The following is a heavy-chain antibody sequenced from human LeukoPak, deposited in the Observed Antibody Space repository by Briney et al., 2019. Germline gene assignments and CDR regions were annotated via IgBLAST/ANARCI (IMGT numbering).Heavy chain of an antibody. Sequence: SETLSLTCAVYGGSFRGYYWSWIRQPPGKGLEWIGEINHSGSTNNNPSLKRRVTISVATSKNQFSLKLSSVTAADTAVYYCARRRGYDILSGYYRRYYFDYWGQGTLVTVSS. D-gene: IGHD3-9*01. CDR3: ARRRGYDILSGYYRRYYFDY. V-gene: IGHV4-34*01. CDR2: INHSGST. J-gene: IGHJ4*02. CDR1: GGSFRGYY.